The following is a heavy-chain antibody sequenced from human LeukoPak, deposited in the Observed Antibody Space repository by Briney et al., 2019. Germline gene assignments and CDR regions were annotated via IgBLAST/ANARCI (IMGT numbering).Heavy chain of an antibody. CDR2: ISAYNGNT. V-gene: IGHV1-18*04. D-gene: IGHD3-10*01. Sequence: ASVKVSCKASGYTFTSYYMHWVRQAPGQGLEWMGWISAYNGNTNYAQKLQGRVTMTTDTSTSTAYMELRSLRSDDTAVYYCARDPWFGELPPLVWGQGTLVTVSS. CDR3: ARDPWFGELPPLV. J-gene: IGHJ4*02. CDR1: GYTFTSYY.